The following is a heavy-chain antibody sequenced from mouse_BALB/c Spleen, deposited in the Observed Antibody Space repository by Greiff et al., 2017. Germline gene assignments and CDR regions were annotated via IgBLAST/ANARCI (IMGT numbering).Heavy chain of an antibody. CDR2: ISSGGSYT. CDR3: ARWVDYDGFAY. V-gene: IGHV5-6*01. J-gene: IGHJ3*01. D-gene: IGHD2-4*01. Sequence: EVKLVESGGDLVKPGGSLKLSCAASGFTFSSYGMSWVRQTPDKRLEWVATISSGGSYTYYPDSVKGRFTISRDNAKNTLYLQMSSLKSEDTAMYYCARWVDYDGFAYWGQGTLVTVSA. CDR1: GFTFSSYG.